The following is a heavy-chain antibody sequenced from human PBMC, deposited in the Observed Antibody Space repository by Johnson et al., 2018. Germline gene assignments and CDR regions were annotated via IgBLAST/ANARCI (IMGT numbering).Heavy chain of an antibody. CDR3: ARDAQWPFYGMDV. V-gene: IGHV4-59*01. Sequence: QVQLQESGPGLVKPSETLSLTCTVSGGSISSYYWSWIRQPPGKGLEWNGYIYYSGSTNCNPSLKSRVTISVDTSKNQFSLKLSSVTAADTAVYYCARDAQWPFYGMDVWGQGTTVTVSS. CDR1: GGSISSYY. D-gene: IGHD6-19*01. CDR2: IYYSGST. J-gene: IGHJ6*02.